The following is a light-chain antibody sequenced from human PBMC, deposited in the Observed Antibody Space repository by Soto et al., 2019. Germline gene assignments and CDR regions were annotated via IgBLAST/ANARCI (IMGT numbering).Light chain of an antibody. Sequence: QSALTQPRSVSGSPGQSVTLSCTGTSSDVGGYNFVSWYQQHPGKAPKLMIYDVNKRPSGVPGRFSGSKSGNTASLTISGLQAEDEADYYCCSYAGTYTHYVFGTGTKVTVL. J-gene: IGLJ1*01. CDR1: SSDVGGYNF. CDR2: DVN. V-gene: IGLV2-11*01. CDR3: CSYAGTYTHYV.